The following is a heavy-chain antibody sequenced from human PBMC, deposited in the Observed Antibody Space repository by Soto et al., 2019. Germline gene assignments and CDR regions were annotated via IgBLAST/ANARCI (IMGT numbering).Heavy chain of an antibody. D-gene: IGHD6-19*01. CDR1: GFTFSSYA. CDR3: AKDSDPYSSGWAQNFDY. V-gene: IGHV3-23*01. J-gene: IGHJ4*02. CDR2: ISGSGGST. Sequence: PGGSLRLSCAASGFTFSSYAMSWVRQAPGKGLEWVSAISGSGGSTYYADSVKGRFTISRDNSKNTLYLQMNSLRAEDTAVYYCAKDSDPYSSGWAQNFDYWGQGTLVTVSS.